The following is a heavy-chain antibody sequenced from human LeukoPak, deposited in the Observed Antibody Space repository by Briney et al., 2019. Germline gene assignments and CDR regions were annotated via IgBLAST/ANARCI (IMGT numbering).Heavy chain of an antibody. D-gene: IGHD2-2*02. J-gene: IGHJ3*02. CDR2: ISSSSSYI. CDR1: GFTFSSYS. Sequence: GGSLRLSCAASGFTFSSYSMNWVRQAPGKGLEWVSSISSSSSYIYYADSVKGRFTISRDNAKNSLYLQMNSLRAEDTAVYYCARDVGGYCSSTSCYTDAFDIWGQGTMVTVSS. V-gene: IGHV3-21*01. CDR3: ARDVGGYCSSTSCYTDAFDI.